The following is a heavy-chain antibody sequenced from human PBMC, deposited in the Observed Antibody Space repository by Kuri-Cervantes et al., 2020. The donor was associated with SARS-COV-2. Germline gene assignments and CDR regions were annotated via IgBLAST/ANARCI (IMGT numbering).Heavy chain of an antibody. V-gene: IGHV4-59*05. CDR2: IYYSGST. J-gene: IGHJ6*03. CDR3: ARQHLGYYMDV. CDR1: GGSISSYY. D-gene: IGHD6-13*01. Sequence: ESLKISCTVSGGSISSYYWSWIRQPPGKGLEWIGSIYYSGSTHYNPSLKSRVSISVDTSRNQFSLKVSSVTAADTAVYSCARQHLGYYMDVWGKGTTVTVSS.